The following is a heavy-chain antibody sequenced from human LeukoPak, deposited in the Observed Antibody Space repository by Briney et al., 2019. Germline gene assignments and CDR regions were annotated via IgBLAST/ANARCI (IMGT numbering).Heavy chain of an antibody. CDR2: ISAYNGNT. CDR3: ARGAPSVAAPGSFDY. Sequence: GASVKVSCKASGYTFTSYGISWVRQAPGQGLEWMGWISAYNGNTNYAQKLQGRVTMTTDTSTSTAYMELRSLRSDDTAVYYCARGAPSVAAPGSFDYWGQGTLVTVSS. D-gene: IGHD6-6*01. CDR1: GYTFTSYG. J-gene: IGHJ4*02. V-gene: IGHV1-18*01.